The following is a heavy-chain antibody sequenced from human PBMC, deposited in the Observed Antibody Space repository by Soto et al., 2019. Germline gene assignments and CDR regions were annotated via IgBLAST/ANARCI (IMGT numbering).Heavy chain of an antibody. CDR3: ARDPIGIAAAGPSFHY. CDR2: ISSSSSTI. D-gene: IGHD6-13*01. CDR1: GFTFSSYS. J-gene: IGHJ4*02. Sequence: GGSLRLSCAASGFTFSSYSMNWVRQAPGKGLEWVSYISSSSSTIYYADSVKGRFTISRDNAKNSLYLQMNSLRDEDTAVYYCARDPIGIAAAGPSFHYWGQATLVTVPS. V-gene: IGHV3-48*02.